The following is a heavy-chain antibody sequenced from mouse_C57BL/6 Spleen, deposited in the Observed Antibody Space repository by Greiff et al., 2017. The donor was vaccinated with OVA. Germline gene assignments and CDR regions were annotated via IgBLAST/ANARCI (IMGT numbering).Heavy chain of an antibody. D-gene: IGHD6-2*01. CDR1: GYTFTDYN. V-gene: IGHV1-22*01. CDR3: ADLSHFDY. J-gene: IGHJ2*01. CDR2: INPNNGGT. Sequence: EVQLQQSGPELVKPGASVKMSCKASGYTFTDYNMHWVKQSHGKSLEWIGYINPNNGGTSYNQKVKGKATLNVNKYSSTAYIELPSLTSYDSAVYYCADLSHFDYWGQGTTLTVSS.